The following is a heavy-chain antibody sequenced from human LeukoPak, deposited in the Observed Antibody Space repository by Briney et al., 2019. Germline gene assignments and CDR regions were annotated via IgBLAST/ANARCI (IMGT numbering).Heavy chain of an antibody. CDR3: ARGGSGWCIDN. CDR2: ISAHNGDT. J-gene: IGHJ4*02. Sequence: ASVKVSCKASGYTWTSYGISWGRQAPGQGLEWMGWISAHNGDTNYAQKLQGRVTMTTDTSTSTAYMELKSLRSDDTAVYYCARGGSGWCIDNWGQGTLVTVSS. D-gene: IGHD6-19*01. CDR1: GYTWTSYG. V-gene: IGHV1-18*01.